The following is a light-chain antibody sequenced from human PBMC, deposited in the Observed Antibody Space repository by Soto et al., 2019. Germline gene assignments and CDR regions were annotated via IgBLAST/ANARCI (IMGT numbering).Light chain of an antibody. J-gene: IGKJ1*01. V-gene: IGKV3-20*01. CDR3: QQYGSSPSWT. CDR1: QSVGGSF. CDR2: DAS. Sequence: IELTQSPGSLSLSPRERATLSCRASQSVGGSFLAWYQHKPGQAPRLLIYDASTRLTGIPDRFSGSGSGTDFTLTISRLEPEDFAVYYCQQYGSSPSWTFGQGTKVDIK.